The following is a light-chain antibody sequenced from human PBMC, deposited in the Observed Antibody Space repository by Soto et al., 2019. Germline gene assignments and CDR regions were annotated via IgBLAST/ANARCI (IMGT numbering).Light chain of an antibody. CDR3: QSYDNTYVI. CDR2: EDD. Sequence: NFMLTQPHSVSESPGKTVTISCTRNSGSIASKYVQWYQQRPGSSPSIVIYEDDQRPSGVPDRFSGSIDYSSNSASLTISGLKTDDEADYYCQSYDNTYVIFGGGTKLTVL. J-gene: IGLJ2*01. CDR1: SGSIASKY. V-gene: IGLV6-57*01.